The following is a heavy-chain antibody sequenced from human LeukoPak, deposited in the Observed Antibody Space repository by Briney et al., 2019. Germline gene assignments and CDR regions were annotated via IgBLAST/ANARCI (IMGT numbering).Heavy chain of an antibody. V-gene: IGHV1-2*02. CDR2: INPNSGDT. CDR1: GYIFTGYY. J-gene: IGHJ6*03. CDR3: ARRGSSWATDYYYYYMDV. D-gene: IGHD6-13*01. Sequence: ASVKVSCKASGYIFTGYYMHWVRQAPGQGLEWMGWINPNSGDTNYAQKFQGRVTMTRDTSISTAYMELSRLRSDDTAVYYCARRGSSWATDYYYYYMDVWGKGTTVTVSS.